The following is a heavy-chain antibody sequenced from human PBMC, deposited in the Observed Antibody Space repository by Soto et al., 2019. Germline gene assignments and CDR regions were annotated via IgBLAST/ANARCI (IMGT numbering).Heavy chain of an antibody. V-gene: IGHV4-59*08. Sequence: QVQLQESGPGLVTPSETLSLTCTVSGGSISSYYWSWIRQPPGKGLEWIGYIYYSGSTNYNPSLKSRVTISVDTSKNQFSLKLSSVTAAATAVYYCAGQLLTCSDWYFDLWGRGTMVAVSS. CDR3: AGQLLTCSDWYFDL. D-gene: IGHD6-19*01. CDR2: IYYSGST. CDR1: GGSISSYY. J-gene: IGHJ2*01.